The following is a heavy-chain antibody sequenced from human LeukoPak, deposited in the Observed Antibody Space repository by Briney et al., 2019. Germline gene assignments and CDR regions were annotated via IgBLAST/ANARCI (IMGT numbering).Heavy chain of an antibody. Sequence: GGSLRLSCAASGFTFSSYWMSWVRQSPGKGLEWVDNIKPDGSEKYFMDSVKGRFTISRDNAKNALYLEMNSLRAEDTAEYFCARERMYSGSGSTYPYYDYWGQGTLVTVSS. CDR1: GFTFSSYW. CDR3: ARERMYSGSGSTYPYYDY. J-gene: IGHJ4*02. V-gene: IGHV3-7*01. D-gene: IGHD3-10*01. CDR2: IKPDGSEK.